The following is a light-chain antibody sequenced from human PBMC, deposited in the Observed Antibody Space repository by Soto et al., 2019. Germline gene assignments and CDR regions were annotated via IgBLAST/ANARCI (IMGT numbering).Light chain of an antibody. CDR3: QQPKSLPRT. Sequence: DIQMTQSPSTLSASVGDRVTITCRASQSVSSWLAWYQQKPGKAPNLLIYKASSLESGLPSRFSGSGSGTEFTLTISSLQPEDFATYYCQQPKSLPRTFGGGTKVDIK. CDR2: KAS. J-gene: IGKJ4*01. V-gene: IGKV1-5*03. CDR1: QSVSSW.